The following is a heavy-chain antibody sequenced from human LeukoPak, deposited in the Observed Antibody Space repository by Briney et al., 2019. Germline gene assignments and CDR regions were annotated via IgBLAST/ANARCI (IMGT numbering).Heavy chain of an antibody. D-gene: IGHD5-18*01. CDR2: ISSSSSYI. V-gene: IGHV3-21*01. Sequence: GGSLRLSCAASGFTFSSYSMDWVRQAPGKGLEWVSSISSSSSYIYYADSVKGRSTISRDNAKNSLYLQMNSLRAEDTAVYYCARAAANNEFDYWGQGTLVTVSS. CDR1: GFTFSSYS. CDR3: ARAAANNEFDY. J-gene: IGHJ4*02.